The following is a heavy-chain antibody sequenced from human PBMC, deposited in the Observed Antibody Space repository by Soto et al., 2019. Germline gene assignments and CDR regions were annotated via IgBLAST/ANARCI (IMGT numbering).Heavy chain of an antibody. CDR2: ISAYNGNT. CDR1: GYTFTSYG. V-gene: IGHV1-18*01. D-gene: IGHD3-10*01. CDR3: ARLSRAYGSGSYWRSWYYYGMDV. J-gene: IGHJ6*02. Sequence: GASVKVSCKASGYTFTSYGISWVRQAPGQGLEWMGWISAYNGNTNYAQKLQGRVTMNTDTSTSTAYMELRSLRSDDTAVYYCARLSRAYGSGSYWRSWYYYGMDVWGQGTTVTVSS.